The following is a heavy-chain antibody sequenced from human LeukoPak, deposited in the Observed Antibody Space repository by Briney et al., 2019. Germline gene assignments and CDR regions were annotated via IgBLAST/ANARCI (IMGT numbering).Heavy chain of an antibody. Sequence: SETLSLTCTVSGGSISSSSYYWGWIRQPPGKGLEWIGSIYYSGSTYHNPSLKSRVTISVDTSKNQFSLKLSSVTAADTAVYYCARVVSANFDYWGQGTLVTVSS. CDR1: GGSISSSSYY. CDR2: IYYSGST. J-gene: IGHJ4*02. CDR3: ARVVSANFDY. D-gene: IGHD2-2*01. V-gene: IGHV4-39*07.